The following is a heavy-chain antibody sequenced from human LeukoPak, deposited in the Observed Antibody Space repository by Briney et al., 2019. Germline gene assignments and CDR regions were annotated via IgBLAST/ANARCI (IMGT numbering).Heavy chain of an antibody. CDR2: ISNSGSTI. CDR3: AREAVARTFDY. Sequence: GGSLRLSCAASGFTFSDYYMSWIRQAPGKGLEWVSCISNSGSTIYYADSVKGRFTISRDNAKNSLYLQMNSLRAEDTAVYHCAREAVARTFDYWGQGTLVTVSS. V-gene: IGHV3-11*01. J-gene: IGHJ4*02. D-gene: IGHD6-19*01. CDR1: GFTFSDYY.